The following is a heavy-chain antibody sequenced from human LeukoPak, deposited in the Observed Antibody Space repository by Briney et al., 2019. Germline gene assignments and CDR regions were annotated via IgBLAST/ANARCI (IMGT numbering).Heavy chain of an antibody. CDR1: GYTLTELS. CDR2: FDPEDGET. CDR3: ATGVSHYYYMDV. J-gene: IGHJ6*03. Sequence: ASVKVSCKVSGYTLTELSMHWVRQAPGKGLEWMGGFDPEDGETIYAQKFQGRVTMTEDTSTDTAYMELSSLRSEDTAVYYCATGVSHYYYMDVWGKGTTVTVSS. V-gene: IGHV1-24*01. D-gene: IGHD3-16*01.